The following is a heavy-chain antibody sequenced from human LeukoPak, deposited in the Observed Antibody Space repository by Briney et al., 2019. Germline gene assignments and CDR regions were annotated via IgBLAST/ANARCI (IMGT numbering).Heavy chain of an antibody. CDR1: GFTFSGSA. D-gene: IGHD6-13*01. CDR2: IRTKANSYAT. CDR3: ASWGQQLVYFDY. V-gene: IGHV3-73*01. J-gene: IGHJ4*02. Sequence: GGSLRLSCAASGFTFSGSAMHWVRQASGKGLEWVGRIRTKANSYATAYTASVKGRFTISRDNAKNSLYLQMNSLGAEDTALYYCASWGQQLVYFDYWGQGTLVTVSS.